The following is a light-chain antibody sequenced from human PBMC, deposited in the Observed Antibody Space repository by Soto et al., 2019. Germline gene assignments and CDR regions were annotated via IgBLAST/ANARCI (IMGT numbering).Light chain of an antibody. CDR1: QIPLYSHGNTY. CDR2: KVS. V-gene: IGKV2-30*01. CDR3: MQGTHWPWT. J-gene: IGKJ1*01. Sequence: VVISQSPLSLPVTLGQPSSISFIGSQIPLYSHGNTYLSWFPQRQGQSPRRLIYKVSHRDSGVPDRFSGSGSGTDFKLTISRVEAEDVGVYYCMQGTHWPWTFGQGTKVDIK.